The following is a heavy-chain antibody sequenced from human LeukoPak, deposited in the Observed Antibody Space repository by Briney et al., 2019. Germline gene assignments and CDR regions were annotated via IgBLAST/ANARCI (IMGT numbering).Heavy chain of an antibody. CDR2: ITYNSGTI. J-gene: IGHJ4*02. V-gene: IGHV3-48*02. CDR3: ARDSGYSYADDY. CDR1: GFTFRSYA. Sequence: PGGSLRLSCAASGFTFRSYAMQWVRQAPGKGLEWVSYITYNSGTIFYADSVKGRFTISRDNAKDSLYLHMSSLRDEDTAVYYCARDSGYSYADDYWGQGTLVTVSS. D-gene: IGHD5-18*01.